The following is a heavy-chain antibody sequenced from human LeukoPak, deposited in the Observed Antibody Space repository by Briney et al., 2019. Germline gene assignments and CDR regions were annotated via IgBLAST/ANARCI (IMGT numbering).Heavy chain of an antibody. CDR2: MNPNSGNT. D-gene: IGHD2-15*01. Sequence: GASVKVSCKASGYTFTSYDINWVRQATGQGLEWMGWMNPNSGNTGYAQKFQDRVTITRNTSISTAYMELSSLRSEDTAVYYCARGGYCSGGSCYLVYWGQGTLVTVSS. V-gene: IGHV1-8*03. CDR1: GYTFTSYD. J-gene: IGHJ4*02. CDR3: ARGGYCSGGSCYLVY.